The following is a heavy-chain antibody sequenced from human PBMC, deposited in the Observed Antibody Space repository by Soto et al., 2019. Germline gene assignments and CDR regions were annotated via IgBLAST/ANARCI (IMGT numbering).Heavy chain of an antibody. Sequence: GASVKVSCTASGYTFTSYYMHWVRQAPGQGLEWMGIINPSGGSTSYAQKFQGRVTMTRDTSTSTVYMELSSLRSEDTAVYYCARRSCGGDCYTPYNWFDPWGQGTLVTVSS. CDR2: INPSGGST. CDR1: GYTFTSYY. V-gene: IGHV1-46*03. CDR3: ARRSCGGDCYTPYNWFDP. J-gene: IGHJ5*02. D-gene: IGHD2-21*01.